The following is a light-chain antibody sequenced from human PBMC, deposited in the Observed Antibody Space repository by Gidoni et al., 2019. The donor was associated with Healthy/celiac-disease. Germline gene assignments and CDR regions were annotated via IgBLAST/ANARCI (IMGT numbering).Light chain of an antibody. CDR3: QQYDNLLT. CDR2: DAS. CDR1: QDISNY. Sequence: DIQMTQSPSSLSASVGYRVTITCQASQDISNYLNWYQQKPGKAPKLLIYDASNLETGVPSRFSGSGSGTDFTFTISSLQPEDIATYYCQQYDNLLTFGPXTKVDIK. V-gene: IGKV1-33*01. J-gene: IGKJ3*01.